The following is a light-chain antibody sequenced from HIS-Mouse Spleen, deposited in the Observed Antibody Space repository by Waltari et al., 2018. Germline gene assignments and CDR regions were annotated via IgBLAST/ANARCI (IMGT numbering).Light chain of an antibody. Sequence: QSAPTQPRSVSGSPGQSVTISCTGTSSDVVGYNYVSWYQQHPGKAPKLMIYDVSKRPSGVPDRFSGSKSGNTASLTISGLQAEDEADYYCCSYAGSYTGVFGTGTKVTVL. V-gene: IGLV2-11*01. CDR3: CSYAGSYTGV. CDR1: SSDVVGYNY. J-gene: IGLJ1*01. CDR2: DVS.